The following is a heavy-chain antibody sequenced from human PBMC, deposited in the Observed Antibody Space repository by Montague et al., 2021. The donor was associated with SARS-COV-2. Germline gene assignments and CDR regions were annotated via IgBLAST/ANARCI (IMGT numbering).Heavy chain of an antibody. V-gene: IGHV4-39*01. CDR1: GGSISSSSYY. D-gene: IGHD2-15*01. Sequence: SETLSLTCTVSGGSISSSSYYWGWIRQPPGKGLEWIGSIYYSGSTYYNPSLKSRVTISVDTSKNQFSLKLSSVTAADTAVYYCARWKLYCSGGSCYSNRFDLWGQGAMVTVSS. J-gene: IGHJ3*01. CDR3: ARWKLYCSGGSCYSNRFDL. CDR2: IYYSGST.